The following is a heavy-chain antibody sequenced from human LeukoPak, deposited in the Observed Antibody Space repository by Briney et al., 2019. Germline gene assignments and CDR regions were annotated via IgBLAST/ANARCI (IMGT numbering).Heavy chain of an antibody. CDR1: GYTFTGYY. J-gene: IGHJ4*02. CDR3: ARVMAVAGTIDY. D-gene: IGHD6-19*01. Sequence: EASVKVSCKASGYTFTGYYMHWLRQAPGQGLEWMGWINPNSGGTNYAQKFQGRVTMTRDTSISTAYMELSRLRSDDTAVYYCARVMAVAGTIDYWGQGTLVTVSS. CDR2: INPNSGGT. V-gene: IGHV1-2*02.